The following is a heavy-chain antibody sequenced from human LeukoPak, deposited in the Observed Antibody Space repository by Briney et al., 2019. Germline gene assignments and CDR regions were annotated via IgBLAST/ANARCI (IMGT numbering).Heavy chain of an antibody. D-gene: IGHD3-9*01. CDR2: IYYSGST. V-gene: IGHV4-59*01. J-gene: IGHJ5*02. CDR3: ARGGAYYDILTGHSYNWFDP. CDR1: GGSISSYY. Sequence: PSETLSLTCTVSGGSISSYYWSWIRQPPGKGLEWIGYIYYSGSTNYNPSLKSRVTISVGTSKNQFSLKLSSVTAADTAVYYCARGGAYYDILTGHSYNWFDPWGQGTLVTVSS.